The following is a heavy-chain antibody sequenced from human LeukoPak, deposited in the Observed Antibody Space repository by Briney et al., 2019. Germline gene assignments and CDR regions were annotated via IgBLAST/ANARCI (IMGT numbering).Heavy chain of an antibody. J-gene: IGHJ4*02. CDR1: GFTFSSYW. Sequence: HSGGSLRLSCAASGFTFSSYWMTWVRQAPGKGLESLSYISPSGTDISYADSVKGRFTISRDNAKNSLYLQMNSLRAEDTAVYYCTRDPRRLDYWSQGTLVTVSS. CDR3: TRDPRRLDY. CDR2: ISPSGTDI. V-gene: IGHV3-48*04.